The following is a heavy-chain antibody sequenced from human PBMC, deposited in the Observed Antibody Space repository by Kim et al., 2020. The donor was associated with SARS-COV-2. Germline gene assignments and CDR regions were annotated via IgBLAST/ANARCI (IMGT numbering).Heavy chain of an antibody. D-gene: IGHD3-10*01. J-gene: IGHJ6*02. Sequence: ASVKVSCKASGYTFTGYYMHWVRQAPGQGLEWMGWINHNSGGTNYAQKFQGWVTMTRDTSISTAYMELSRLRPDDTAVYYCAKGRNYGSGSPGGMDVWGQGTTVTVSS. CDR2: INHNSGGT. CDR3: AKGRNYGSGSPGGMDV. V-gene: IGHV1-2*04. CDR1: GYTFTGYY.